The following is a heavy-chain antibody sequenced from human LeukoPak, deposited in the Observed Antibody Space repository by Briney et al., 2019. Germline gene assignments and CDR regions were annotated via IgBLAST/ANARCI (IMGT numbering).Heavy chain of an antibody. CDR2: ISGNGGRT. CDR1: GFTFRRYA. J-gene: IGHJ4*02. D-gene: IGHD6-19*01. V-gene: IGHV3-23*01. CDR3: AKDLSLRSSDWYPGFDH. Sequence: GGSLRLSCAASGFTFRRYAMSWVRQAPGKGLEWISVISGNGGRTYYADSVKGRFTISTDNSKNTLYLQMNSLRAEDTAVYYCAKDLSLRSSDWYPGFDHWGQGTLVTVSS.